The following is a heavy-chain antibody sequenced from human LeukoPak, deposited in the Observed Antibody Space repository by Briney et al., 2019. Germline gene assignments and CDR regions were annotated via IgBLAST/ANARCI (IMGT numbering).Heavy chain of an antibody. CDR2: INPRGGST. CDR1: GYTFTSHF. D-gene: IGHD3-22*01. Sequence: GASVKVSCKASGYTFTSHFMHWVRQAPGQGLEWMGIINPRGGSTSYTQKFQGRVTMTRDTSTSTVYMELSSLRSEDTAVYYCARVNSYYYDTSDKDAFDIWGQGTMVTVSS. J-gene: IGHJ3*02. CDR3: ARVNSYYYDTSDKDAFDI. V-gene: IGHV1-46*01.